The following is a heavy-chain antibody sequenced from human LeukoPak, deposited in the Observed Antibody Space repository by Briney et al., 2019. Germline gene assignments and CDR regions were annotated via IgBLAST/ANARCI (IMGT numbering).Heavy chain of an antibody. Sequence: GGSLRLSCAASGFTFSSYAMHWVRQAPGKGLEWVAVISYDGSNKYYADSVKGRFTISRDNSKNTLYLQMNSLRAEDTAVYYCARGLWYYDFWSGRGANWFDPWGQGTLVTVSS. V-gene: IGHV3-30-3*01. CDR1: GFTFSSYA. J-gene: IGHJ5*02. D-gene: IGHD3-3*01. CDR3: ARGLWYYDFWSGRGANWFDP. CDR2: ISYDGSNK.